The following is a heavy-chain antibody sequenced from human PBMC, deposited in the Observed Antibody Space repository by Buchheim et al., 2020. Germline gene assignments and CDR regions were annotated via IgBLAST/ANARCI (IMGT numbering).Heavy chain of an antibody. D-gene: IGHD3-22*01. CDR2: IYHSGST. V-gene: IGHV4-30-2*01. CDR1: GGSISSGGYS. J-gene: IGHJ5*02. CDR3: VRQGSGYYSWFDP. Sequence: QLQLQESGSGLVKPSQTLSLTCAVSGGSISSGGYSWSWIRQPPGKGLEWIGYIYHSGSTYYNPSPKSRVTISVDSAKTQLPLKLSSVTAADTAVYYCVRQGSGYYSWFDPWGQGTL.